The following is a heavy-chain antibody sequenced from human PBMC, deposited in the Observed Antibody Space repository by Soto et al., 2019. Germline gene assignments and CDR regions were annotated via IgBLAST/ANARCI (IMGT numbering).Heavy chain of an antibody. V-gene: IGHV4-39*07. D-gene: IGHD2-2*01. CDR1: GGSISSSSYY. CDR2: IYYSGST. Sequence: SETLSLTCTVSGGSISSSSYYWGWIRQPPGKGLEWIGSIYYSGSTYYSPSLKSRVTISVDTSKNQFSLKLSSVTAADTAVYYCARDVGSSHGPGHPHYFDYWGQRTLVTVSS. J-gene: IGHJ4*02. CDR3: ARDVGSSHGPGHPHYFDY.